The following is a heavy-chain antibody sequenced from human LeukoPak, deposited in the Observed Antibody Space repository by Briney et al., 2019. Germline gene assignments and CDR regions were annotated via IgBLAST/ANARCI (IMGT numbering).Heavy chain of an antibody. J-gene: IGHJ6*03. V-gene: IGHV1-69*13. CDR1: GGTFSNYA. CDR2: IIPVVGTA. D-gene: IGHD3-10*01. CDR3: ARPAAAAMVRGGRWHYYMDA. Sequence: SVKVSCKASGGTFSNYAISWVRQAPGQGLEWMGGIIPVVGTAHYADKFQGRVKITADESTRTAYMELSTLKSEATAVYYCARPAAAAMVRGGRWHYYMDAWGNGTTVTISS.